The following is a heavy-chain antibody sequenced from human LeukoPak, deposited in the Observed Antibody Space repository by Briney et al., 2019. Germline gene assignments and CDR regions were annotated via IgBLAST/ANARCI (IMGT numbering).Heavy chain of an antibody. V-gene: IGHV1-2*02. J-gene: IGHJ3*02. CDR3: ARSGVVTNDAFDI. Sequence: ASVKLSCKASGYTFNGYYIHWVRQAPGQGLEWMGWINPNSGVTKYAQQFQGRVTMTWDTSVSTAFMELYRLTSDDTAMYYCARSGVVTNDAFDIWGQGTVVTISS. CDR1: GYTFNGYY. CDR2: INPNSGVT. D-gene: IGHD3-3*01.